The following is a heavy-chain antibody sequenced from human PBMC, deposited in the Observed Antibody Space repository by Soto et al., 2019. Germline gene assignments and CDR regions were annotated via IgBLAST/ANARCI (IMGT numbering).Heavy chain of an antibody. V-gene: IGHV4-61*03. Sequence: QLRLQEPGPGLVKPSETLSLSCTVFGGSVRKVYRYWNWIPQSPGEEMEWIGYVYYSGSTNYNPSLKSRVTISIDTSKNHFSLKRSSEIAADSSCYFCASVQNSTLMVYSFGPWGHLTLV. CDR3: ASVQNSTLMVYSFGP. CDR1: GGSVRKVYRY. J-gene: IGHJ5*02. D-gene: IGHD3-10*01. CDR2: VYYSGST.